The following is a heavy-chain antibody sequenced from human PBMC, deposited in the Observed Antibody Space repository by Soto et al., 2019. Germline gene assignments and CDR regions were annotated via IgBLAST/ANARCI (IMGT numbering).Heavy chain of an antibody. Sequence: QVQLVESGGGVVQPGRSLRLSCAASGFTFSSYGMHWVRQAPGKGLEWVAVIWYDGSNKYYADSVKGRFTISRDNSKNTLYLQMNSLRAEDTAVYYCAREGGEGVFDYWGQGTLVTXSS. CDR3: AREGGEGVFDY. V-gene: IGHV3-33*01. D-gene: IGHD2-21*01. CDR1: GFTFSSYG. CDR2: IWYDGSNK. J-gene: IGHJ4*02.